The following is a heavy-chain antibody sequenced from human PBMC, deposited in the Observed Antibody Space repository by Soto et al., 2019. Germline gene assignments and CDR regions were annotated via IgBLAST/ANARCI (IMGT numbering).Heavy chain of an antibody. CDR3: ASGYSSSWYYFDY. Sequence: GSLRLSCAASGFTFSSYSMNWVRQAPGKGLEWVSSISSSSSYIYYADSVKGRFTISRDNAKNSLYLQMNSLRAEDTAVYYCASGYSSSWYYFDYWGQGTRVTVSS. V-gene: IGHV3-21*01. CDR2: ISSSSSYI. J-gene: IGHJ4*02. D-gene: IGHD6-13*01. CDR1: GFTFSSYS.